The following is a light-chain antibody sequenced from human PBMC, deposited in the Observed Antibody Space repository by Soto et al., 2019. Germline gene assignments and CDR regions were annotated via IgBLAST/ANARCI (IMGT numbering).Light chain of an antibody. CDR1: QSVSSSY. Sequence: EIVLTQSPGTLSLSPRERPTLSCRASQSVSSSYLAWYQQKPGQAPRPLIYGASSRAIGIPDRFSGSGSGTDFTLTISRLEPEDFAVYYCQQYGSSPWTFGQGTKVDIK. V-gene: IGKV3-20*01. CDR3: QQYGSSPWT. CDR2: GAS. J-gene: IGKJ1*01.